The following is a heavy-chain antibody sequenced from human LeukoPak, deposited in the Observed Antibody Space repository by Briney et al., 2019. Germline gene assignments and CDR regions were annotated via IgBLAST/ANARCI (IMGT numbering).Heavy chain of an antibody. CDR2: INHSGST. CDR1: GGSFSGYY. D-gene: IGHD6-19*01. J-gene: IGHJ6*02. Sequence: SETLSLTCAVYGGSFSGYYWSWIRQPPGKGLEWIGEINHSGSTNYNPSLKSRVTISVDTSKNQFSLKLSSVTAADTAVYYCAREGPPSAVAGKGDGMDVWGQGTTVTVSS. V-gene: IGHV4-34*01. CDR3: AREGPPSAVAGKGDGMDV.